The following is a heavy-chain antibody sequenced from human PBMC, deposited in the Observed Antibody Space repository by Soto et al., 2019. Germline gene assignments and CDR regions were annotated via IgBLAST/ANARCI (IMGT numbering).Heavy chain of an antibody. CDR2: IYYSGST. V-gene: IGHV4-59*08. Sequence: SETLSLTCTFSGGSISSYYWSWIRQPPGKGLEWIGYIYYSGSTNYNPSLRSRVTISVDTSKNQFSLKLSSVTAADTAVYYCASGYSSTLIHYWGQGTLVTVSS. CDR3: ASGYSSTLIHY. CDR1: GGSISSYY. D-gene: IGHD6-13*01. J-gene: IGHJ4*02.